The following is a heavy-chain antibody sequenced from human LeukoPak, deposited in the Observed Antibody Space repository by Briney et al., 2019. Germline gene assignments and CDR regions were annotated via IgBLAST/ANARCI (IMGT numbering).Heavy chain of an antibody. CDR2: INPNSGGT. CDR1: GYTFTGYY. V-gene: IGHV1-2*02. D-gene: IGHD3-16*01. Sequence: ASVKVSCKASGYTFTGYYMHWVRQARGQGLEWMGWINPNSGGTNYAQKFQGRVTMTRDTSISTAYMELSRLRSDDAAVYYCAREWGGAFWFDPWGQGTLVTVSS. J-gene: IGHJ5*02. CDR3: AREWGGAFWFDP.